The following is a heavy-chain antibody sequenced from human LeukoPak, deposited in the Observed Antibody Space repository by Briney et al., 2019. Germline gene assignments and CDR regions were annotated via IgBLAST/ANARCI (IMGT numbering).Heavy chain of an antibody. J-gene: IGHJ3*02. CDR3: ARAYCGGECTAGAAFDI. CDR2: ISTSGTT. CDR1: GVSIGSHF. V-gene: IGHV4-4*07. Sequence: PSETLSLTCSVSGVSIGSHFWSWVRQPAGKALEWVGRISTSGTTSSNPSLNSRVTISLDKSKNQFSLKLKYVDAADRAVYYCARAYCGGECTAGAAFDIWGQGTMVTVSS. D-gene: IGHD2-21*01.